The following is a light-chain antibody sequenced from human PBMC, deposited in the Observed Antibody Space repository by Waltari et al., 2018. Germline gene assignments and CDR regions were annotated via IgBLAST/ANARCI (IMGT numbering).Light chain of an antibody. CDR1: SSNIGGDI. Sequence: QSVVTQPPSASGTPGQRVTLSCSGSSSNIGGDIVNWYQQFPGTAPKLLILAYNQRPSGVPGRFSGSRSGTSASLVISGLQSDDEADYYCATWDASLDTWVFGGGTKVTVL. CDR2: AYN. CDR3: ATWDASLDTWV. V-gene: IGLV1-44*01. J-gene: IGLJ3*02.